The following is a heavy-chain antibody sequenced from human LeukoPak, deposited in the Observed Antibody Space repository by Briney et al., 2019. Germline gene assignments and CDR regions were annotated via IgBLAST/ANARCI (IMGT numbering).Heavy chain of an antibody. CDR3: ARGPAFDY. Sequence: SETLSLTCAVYGGSFSGYYWSWIRQPPGKGLEWIGEINHSGSTNYNPSLKSRVTISVDTSKNQFSLKLSSVTAADTAVYYCARGPAFDYWGQGTLVTVSS. CDR2: INHSGST. V-gene: IGHV4-34*01. J-gene: IGHJ4*02. CDR1: GGSFSGYY. D-gene: IGHD2-2*01.